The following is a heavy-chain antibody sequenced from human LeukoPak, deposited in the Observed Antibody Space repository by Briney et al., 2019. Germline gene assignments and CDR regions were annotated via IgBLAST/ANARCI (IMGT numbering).Heavy chain of an antibody. CDR3: AREHGDYFDY. J-gene: IGHJ4*02. D-gene: IGHD4-17*01. CDR2: ISSSSSYI. CDR1: GVTFSSYS. V-gene: IGHV3-21*01. Sequence: GGSLRLSCAASGVTFSSYSMNWVRQAPGKGLEWVSSISSSSSYIYYADSVKGRFTISRDNAKNSLYLQMNSLRAEDAAVYYCAREHGDYFDYWGQGTLVTVSS.